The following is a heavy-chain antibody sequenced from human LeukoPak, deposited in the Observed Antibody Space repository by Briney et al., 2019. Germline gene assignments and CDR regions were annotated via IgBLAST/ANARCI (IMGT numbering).Heavy chain of an antibody. CDR3: ARLRFIGYNYVDWFDP. V-gene: IGHV4-34*01. D-gene: IGHD5-24*01. Sequence: SETLSLTCAVYGGSFSGYYWSWIRQPPGKGLEWIGEINHSGSTNYNPSLKSRVTISVDTSKSQFSLKLSSVTAADTAVYYCARLRFIGYNYVDWFDPWGQGTLVTVSS. J-gene: IGHJ5*02. CDR1: GGSFSGYY. CDR2: INHSGST.